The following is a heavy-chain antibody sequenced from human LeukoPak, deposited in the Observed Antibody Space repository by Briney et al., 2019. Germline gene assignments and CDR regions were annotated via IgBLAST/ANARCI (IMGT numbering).Heavy chain of an antibody. CDR2: ISSSGSTI. CDR1: GFTFSDYY. J-gene: IGHJ3*02. D-gene: IGHD6-19*01. Sequence: GGSLRLSCAASGFTFSDYYMSWIRQAPGKGLEWVSYISSSGSTIYYADSVKGRFTISRDNAKNSLYLQMNSLRAEDTAVYYCARDCGQWLSLHAFDIWGQGTMVTVSS. CDR3: ARDCGQWLSLHAFDI. V-gene: IGHV3-11*01.